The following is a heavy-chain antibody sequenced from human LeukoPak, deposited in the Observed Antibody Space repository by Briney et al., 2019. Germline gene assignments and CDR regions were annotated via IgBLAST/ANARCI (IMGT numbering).Heavy chain of an antibody. CDR1: GFTFSAYW. D-gene: IGHD1-26*01. CDR2: IKEDGSEK. J-gene: IGHJ4*02. CDR3: VRAGWELDY. V-gene: IGHV3-7*01. Sequence: GGSLRLSCAASGFTFSAYWMAWVRQAPGKGLQWVAHIKEDGSEKYYLDSVRGRFTIGRDDAKSSLYLQMTSLRAEDTALYYCVRAGWELDYWGQGTPVTVSS.